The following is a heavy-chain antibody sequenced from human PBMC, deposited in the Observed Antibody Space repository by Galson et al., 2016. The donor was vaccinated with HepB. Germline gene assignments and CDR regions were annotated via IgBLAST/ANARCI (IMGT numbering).Heavy chain of an antibody. J-gene: IGHJ3*01. V-gene: IGHV3-53*01. CDR3: ARDPYYYDSRGYTTGFDV. Sequence: SLRLSCAASGFIVNNNYMNWVRQAPGKGLEWVSVIYSDGSTYYADSVKGRFTISGDNSKNMLYLQMYTLRAEDTAVYYCARDPYYYDSRGYTTGFDVWGQGTMVTVSS. D-gene: IGHD3-22*01. CDR1: GFIVNNNY. CDR2: IYSDGST.